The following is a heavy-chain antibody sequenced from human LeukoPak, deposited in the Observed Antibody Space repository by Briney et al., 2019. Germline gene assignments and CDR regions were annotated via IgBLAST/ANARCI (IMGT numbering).Heavy chain of an antibody. CDR3: ARSRFCTSGGCYYDY. CDR1: GFTFSSYW. J-gene: IGHJ4*02. Sequence: GGSLRLSCAASGFTFSSYWMHWVRQAPGKGLVWVSGTKTDGISANYMDSVKGRLTISRDNAKNTLFLQMNSLRAEDTAVYYCARSRFCTSGGCYYDYWGQGILVTVSS. CDR2: TKTDGISA. V-gene: IGHV3-74*01. D-gene: IGHD2-8*01.